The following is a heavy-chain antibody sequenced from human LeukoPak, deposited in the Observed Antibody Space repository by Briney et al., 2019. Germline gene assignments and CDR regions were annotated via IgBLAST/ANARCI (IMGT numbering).Heavy chain of an antibody. CDR1: GYTFTGYY. J-gene: IGHJ6*02. Sequence: ASVKVSCKASGYTFTGYYMHWVRQAPGQGLEWMGWINPNSGSTNYAQKFQGWVTMTRDTSISTAYMELSRLRSDDTAVYYCARSGYCSGGSCDHEYYYYGMDVWGQGTTVTVSS. CDR3: ARSGYCSGGSCDHEYYYYGMDV. D-gene: IGHD2-15*01. CDR2: INPNSGST. V-gene: IGHV1-2*04.